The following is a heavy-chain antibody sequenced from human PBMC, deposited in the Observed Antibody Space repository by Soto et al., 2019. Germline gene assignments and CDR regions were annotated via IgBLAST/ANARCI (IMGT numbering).Heavy chain of an antibody. CDR1: GGSFSGCY. Sequence: PSETLSLTCAVYGGSFSGCYWSWIRQPPGKGLEWIGEINHSGSTNYNPSLKSRVTISVDTSKNQFSLKLSSVTAADTAVYYCAREGIAAAGSFDDWGQGTLVTVAS. D-gene: IGHD6-13*01. CDR2: INHSGST. J-gene: IGHJ4*02. CDR3: AREGIAAAGSFDD. V-gene: IGHV4-34*01.